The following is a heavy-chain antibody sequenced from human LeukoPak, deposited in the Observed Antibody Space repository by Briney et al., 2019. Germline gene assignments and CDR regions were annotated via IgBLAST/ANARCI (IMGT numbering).Heavy chain of an antibody. CDR3: ARRRLVSRWFDP. V-gene: IGHV4-34*01. Sequence: GSLRLSCAASGFTFSSYEMNWIRQPPGKGLEWIGEINHSGSTNYNPSLKSRVTISVDTSKNQFSLKLSSVTAADTAVYYCARRRLVSRWFDPWGQGTLVTVSS. J-gene: IGHJ5*02. D-gene: IGHD3-16*01. CDR2: INHSGST. CDR1: GFTFSSYE.